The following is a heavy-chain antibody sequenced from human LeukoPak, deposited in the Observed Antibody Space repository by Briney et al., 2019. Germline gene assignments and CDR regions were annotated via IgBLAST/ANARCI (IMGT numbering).Heavy chain of an antibody. CDR2: LNYGGST. Sequence: SETLSLTCAVSEMSFSAYYWNWIRQSPGKGLGWIGELNYGGSTKYTPSLEGRGTILIDTSKNQFSLKLTSVTAADTAVYYCARGFPPGSGSRGSHAFDVWGQGTMVTVSS. CDR3: ARGFPPGSGSRGSHAFDV. J-gene: IGHJ3*01. V-gene: IGHV4-34*01. D-gene: IGHD6-19*01. CDR1: EMSFSAYY.